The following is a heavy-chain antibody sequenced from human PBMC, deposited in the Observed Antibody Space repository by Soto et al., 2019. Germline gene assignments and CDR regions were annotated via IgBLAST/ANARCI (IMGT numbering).Heavy chain of an antibody. Sequence: GGSLRLSCAASGFTVSSNYMSWVRQAPGKGLEWVSVIYSGGSTYYADSVKGRFTISRDNSKNTLYLQMNSLRAEDTAVYYCARDPPYIWGSYDHYWGQGTLVTVSS. J-gene: IGHJ4*02. CDR2: IYSGGST. CDR1: GFTVSSNY. D-gene: IGHD3-16*01. CDR3: ARDPPYIWGSYDHY. V-gene: IGHV3-66*01.